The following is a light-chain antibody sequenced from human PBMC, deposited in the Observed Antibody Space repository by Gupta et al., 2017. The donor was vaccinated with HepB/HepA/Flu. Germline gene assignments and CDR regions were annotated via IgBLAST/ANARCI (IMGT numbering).Light chain of an antibody. CDR1: QDIKKY. CDR3: LQDAKIPRT. J-gene: IGKJ3*01. CDR2: DAS. V-gene: IGKV1-33*01. Sequence: DIQMTQSPSSLPASVGDRVTITYQASQDIKKYLNWYQQKPGKAPEVLIYDASSLETGVPSRFSGSGSGTDFTFSISSLQPEDIATYYCLQDAKIPRTFGHGTKVDIK.